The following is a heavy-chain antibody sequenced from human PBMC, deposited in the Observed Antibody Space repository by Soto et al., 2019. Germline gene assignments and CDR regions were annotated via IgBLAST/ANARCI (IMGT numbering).Heavy chain of an antibody. CDR1: GFTFSSYG. V-gene: IGHV3-33*01. CDR3: ARDFAHSRHYYYYGMDV. J-gene: IGHJ6*02. CDR2: IWYDGSNK. Sequence: QVQLVESGGGVVQPGRSLRLSCAASGFTFSSYGMHWVRQAPGKGLEWVAVIWYDGSNKYYADYVKGRFTISRDNSKNTLYLQMNSLRAEDTAVYYCARDFAHSRHYYYYGMDVWGQGTTVTVSS.